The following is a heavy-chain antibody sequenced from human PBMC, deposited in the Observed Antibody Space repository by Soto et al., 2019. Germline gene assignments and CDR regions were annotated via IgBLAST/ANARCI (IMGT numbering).Heavy chain of an antibody. J-gene: IGHJ3*02. V-gene: IGHV3-21*01. D-gene: IGHD2-2*01. CDR3: ARDSYCSSASCYADAFDI. CDR2: ITSSSSYI. Sequence: GGSLRLSCAASGFTFSSYSMNWVRQAPGKGLEWVSSITSSSSYIYYANSVKGRFTISRDNAKNSLYLQMNSLRAEDTAVYYCARDSYCSSASCYADAFDIWGQGTMVTVSS. CDR1: GFTFSSYS.